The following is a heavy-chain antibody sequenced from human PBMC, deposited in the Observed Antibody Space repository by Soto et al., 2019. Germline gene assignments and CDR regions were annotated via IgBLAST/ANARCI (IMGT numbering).Heavy chain of an antibody. D-gene: IGHD4-4*01. CDR3: ARQAQRNATTVTTLAWFDWFDT. CDR2: INHSGST. J-gene: IGHJ5*02. CDR1: GGSFSGYY. V-gene: IGHV4-34*01. Sequence: SETLSLTCAVYGGSFSGYYWSWIRQPPGKGLEWIGEINHSGSTNYNPSLKSRVTISVDTSKNQFSLKLSSVTAADTAVYYCARQAQRNATTVTTLAWFDWFDTWGQGTLVTVS.